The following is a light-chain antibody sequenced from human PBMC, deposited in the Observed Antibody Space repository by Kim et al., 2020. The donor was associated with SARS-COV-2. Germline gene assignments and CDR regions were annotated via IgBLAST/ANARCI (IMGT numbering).Light chain of an antibody. V-gene: IGKV1-39*01. Sequence: DIQMTQSPSSLSASVGDRVTITCRASQSISSYLNWYQQKPGKAPKLLIYGASSLQSEVPSRFSGSGSGTDFTLTISSLQPEDFATYYCQQSYSTPRTFGQGTKVDIK. CDR3: QQSYSTPRT. J-gene: IGKJ1*01. CDR1: QSISSY. CDR2: GAS.